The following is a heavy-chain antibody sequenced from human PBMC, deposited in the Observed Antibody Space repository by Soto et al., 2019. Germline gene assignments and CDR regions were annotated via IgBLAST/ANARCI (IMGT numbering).Heavy chain of an antibody. CDR3: ASGYCSSTSCQGGYYYGMDV. J-gene: IGHJ6*02. D-gene: IGHD2-2*01. CDR1: GYTFTSYA. V-gene: IGHV1-3*01. Sequence: ASVKVSCKASGYTFTSYAMHWVRQAPGQRLEWMGWINAGSGNTKYSQKFQGRVTITRDTSASTAYMELSSLRSEDTAVYYCASGYCSSTSCQGGYYYGMDVWGQGTTVTVSS. CDR2: INAGSGNT.